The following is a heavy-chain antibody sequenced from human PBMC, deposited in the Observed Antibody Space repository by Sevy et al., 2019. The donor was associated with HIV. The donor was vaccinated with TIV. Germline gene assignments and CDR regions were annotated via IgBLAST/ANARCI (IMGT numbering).Heavy chain of an antibody. V-gene: IGHV3-48*02. CDR1: GFTFSSYS. J-gene: IGHJ5*02. CDR3: ARDGVAAKGWFDP. Sequence: GGSLRLSCAASGFTFSSYSMNWVRQAPGKGLEWVSYISSSSSTIYYADSVKGRFTISRDNAKNSLYLQMNILRDEDTAVYYCARDGVAAKGWFDPWGQGTLVTVSS. CDR2: ISSSSSTI. D-gene: IGHD2-15*01.